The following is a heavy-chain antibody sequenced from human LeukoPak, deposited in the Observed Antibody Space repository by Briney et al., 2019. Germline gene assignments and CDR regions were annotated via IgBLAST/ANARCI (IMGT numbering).Heavy chain of an antibody. CDR2: INHNGST. CDR1: GGSFSGYY. CDR3: ARVRGSRGQYFDY. J-gene: IGHJ4*01. D-gene: IGHD3-16*01. Sequence: SETLSLTCAVYGGSFSGYYWSWIRQPTGKGLEWIGEINHNGSTNYNPSLKSRVTISVDTSKNQLSLKLRSVTAADTAVYYCARVRGSRGQYFDYWGHGALVTVSS. V-gene: IGHV4-34*01.